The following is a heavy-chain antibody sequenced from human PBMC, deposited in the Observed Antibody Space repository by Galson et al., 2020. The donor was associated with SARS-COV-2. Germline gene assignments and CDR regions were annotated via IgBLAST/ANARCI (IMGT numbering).Heavy chain of an antibody. V-gene: IGHV4-59*08. CDR2: IYYSGST. CDR3: ARRKHDYGDYRYAFDI. D-gene: IGHD4-17*01. Sequence: ETSETLSLTCTVSGGSISSYYWSWIRQPPGKGLEWIGYIYYSGSTNYNPSLKSRVTISVDTSKNQFSLKLSSVTAADTAVYYCARRKHDYGDYRYAFDIWGQGTMVTVSS. CDR1: GGSISSYY. J-gene: IGHJ3*02.